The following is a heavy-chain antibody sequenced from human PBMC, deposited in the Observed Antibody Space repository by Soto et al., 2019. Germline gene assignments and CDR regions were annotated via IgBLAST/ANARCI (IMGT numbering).Heavy chain of an antibody. CDR2: TKNKANSYIT. CDR1: GFTFSDHY. Sequence: PGGSLRLSCAVSGFTFSDHYVAWVRQAPGKGLEWVGRTKNKANSYITEYAASVKGRFTISRDHSKNSAYLQMNSLRTEDTAVYYCTTLYTSGYWGQGTLVTVSS. CDR3: TTLYTSGY. V-gene: IGHV3-72*01. J-gene: IGHJ4*02. D-gene: IGHD1-26*01.